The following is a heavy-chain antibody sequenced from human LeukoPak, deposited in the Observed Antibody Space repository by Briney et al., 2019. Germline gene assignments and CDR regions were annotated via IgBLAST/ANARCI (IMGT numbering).Heavy chain of an antibody. CDR3: ARWSN. V-gene: IGHV3-7*01. CDR1: GFAFSTYW. D-gene: IGHD3-3*01. CDR2: INQDGSEK. J-gene: IGHJ4*02. Sequence: PGGSLRLSCAASGFAFSTYWVSWVRQPPGKGPEWVANINQDGSEKYYVDSVKGRFTISRDNAQNSLYLQMNSLRAEDTAVYYCARWSNWGQGTLVTVSS.